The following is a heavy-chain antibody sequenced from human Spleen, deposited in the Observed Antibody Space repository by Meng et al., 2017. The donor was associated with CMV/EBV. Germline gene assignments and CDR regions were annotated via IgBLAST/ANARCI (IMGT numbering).Heavy chain of an antibody. D-gene: IGHD3-10*01. CDR3: AGGWGITMVRGEIDY. CDR1: GFTFSSYA. J-gene: IGHJ4*02. CDR2: ISYDGSNK. V-gene: IGHV3-30-3*01. Sequence: QVQLVESGGGVVQPGRSLRLSCAASGFTFSSYAMHWVRQAPGKGLEWVAVISYDGSNKYYADSVKGRFTISRDNSKNTLYLQMNSLRAEDTAVYYCAGGWGITMVRGEIDYWGQGTLVTVAS.